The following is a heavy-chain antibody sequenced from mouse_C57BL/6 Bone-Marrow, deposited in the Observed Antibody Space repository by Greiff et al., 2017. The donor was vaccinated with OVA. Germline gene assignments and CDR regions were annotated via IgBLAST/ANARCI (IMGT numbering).Heavy chain of an antibody. J-gene: IGHJ4*01. Sequence: VKLMESGAELVRPGTSVKVSCKASGYAFTNYLIEWVKQRPGQGLEWIGVINPGSGGTNYNEKFKGKATLTADKSSSTAYMQLSSLTSEDSAVYFCARSPDYYGSSYGYAMDYWGQGTSVTVSS. V-gene: IGHV1-54*01. CDR3: ARSPDYYGSSYGYAMDY. CDR1: GYAFTNYL. CDR2: INPGSGGT. D-gene: IGHD1-1*01.